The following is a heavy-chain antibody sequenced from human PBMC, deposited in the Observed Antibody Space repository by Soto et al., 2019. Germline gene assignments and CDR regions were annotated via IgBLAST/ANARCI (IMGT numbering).Heavy chain of an antibody. D-gene: IGHD4-17*01. CDR2: IIPIFGTA. CDR3: ARRPRYGDYLYYFDY. CDR1: GGTFSSYA. Sequence: SVKVSCKASGGTFSSYAISWVRQAPGQGLEWMGGIIPIFGTANYAQKFQGRVTITADESTSTAYMELSSLRSEDTAVYYCARRPRYGDYLYYFDYWGQGTLVTVSS. J-gene: IGHJ4*02. V-gene: IGHV1-69*13.